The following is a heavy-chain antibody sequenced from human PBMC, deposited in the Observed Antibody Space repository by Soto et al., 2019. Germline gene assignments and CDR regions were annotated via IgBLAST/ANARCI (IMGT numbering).Heavy chain of an antibody. D-gene: IGHD4-17*01. CDR2: IYPGDSDT. Sequence: PWESLKISCKGSGYSFTSYWIGWVRQMPGKGLEWMGIIYPGDSDTRYSPSFQGQVTISADKPISTAYLQWSSLKASDTAMYYCARHGGVTTPFDLDYYGMDVWGQGTTVTVSS. V-gene: IGHV5-51*01. CDR1: GYSFTSYW. CDR3: ARHGGVTTPFDLDYYGMDV. J-gene: IGHJ6*02.